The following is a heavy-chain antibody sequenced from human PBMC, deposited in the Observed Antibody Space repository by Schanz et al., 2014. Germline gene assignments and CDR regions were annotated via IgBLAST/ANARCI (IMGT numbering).Heavy chain of an antibody. D-gene: IGHD3-16*01. Sequence: QVQLQESGPGLVKPSETLSLTCTVAGYSVSHDHWSWIRQPPGKGLEYIGYIYYGGDANYNPSLGGRVPLSLDPSKTQFSLKLSSVPAADTAVYYCARLHYVSARDFDFWGQGIPVTVSS. CDR1: GYSVSHDH. V-gene: IGHV4-59*08. CDR3: ARLHYVSARDFDF. CDR2: IYYGGDA. J-gene: IGHJ4*02.